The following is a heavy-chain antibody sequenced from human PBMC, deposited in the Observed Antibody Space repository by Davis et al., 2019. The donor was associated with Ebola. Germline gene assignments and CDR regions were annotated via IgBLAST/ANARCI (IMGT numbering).Heavy chain of an antibody. D-gene: IGHD6-19*01. CDR1: GGSLSGYY. CDR3: ARNTSGFGYFDH. Sequence: PSETLSLTCAVSGGSLSGYYWSWIRQSPGKGLEWIGEINQYGNTNYNPSLTSRLIISVDTSTNQFSLKLTSVSAADTAVYYCARNTSGFGYFDHWGQGTLVIVSS. V-gene: IGHV4-34*01. CDR2: INQYGNT. J-gene: IGHJ4*02.